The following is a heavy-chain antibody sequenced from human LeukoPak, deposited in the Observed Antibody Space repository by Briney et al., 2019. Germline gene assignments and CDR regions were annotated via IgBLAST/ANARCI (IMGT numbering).Heavy chain of an antibody. CDR2: INPNSGGT. Sequence: GASVKVSCKASGHTFTGYYMHWVRQAPGQGLEWMGWINPNSGGTNYAQKFQGRVTMTRDTSISTAYMELSRLRSDDTAVYYCARGAQYHDSSEGFDYWGQGTLVSVSS. CDR3: ARGAQYHDSSEGFDY. D-gene: IGHD3-22*01. J-gene: IGHJ4*02. V-gene: IGHV1-2*02. CDR1: GHTFTGYY.